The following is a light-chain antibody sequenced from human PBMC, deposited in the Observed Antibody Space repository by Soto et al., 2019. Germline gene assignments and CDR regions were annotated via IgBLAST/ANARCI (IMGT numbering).Light chain of an antibody. CDR3: QSYDSNLSEV. CDR1: GSNIGAGYG. J-gene: IGLJ1*01. V-gene: IGLV1-40*01. CDR2: GSD. Sequence: QSVLTQPPSVPGAPGQTGTISCTWIGSNIGAGYGVQWYQQLPGTAPRLLIYGSDDRPSGVPDRFSASVSGNSASLAITGLQTEDEAVYYCQSYDSNLSEVFGPGTKVTVL.